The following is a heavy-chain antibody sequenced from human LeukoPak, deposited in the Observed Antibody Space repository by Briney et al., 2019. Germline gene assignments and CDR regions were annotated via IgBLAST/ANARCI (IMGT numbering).Heavy chain of an antibody. CDR1: GYSFTSYW. V-gene: IGHV5-51*01. CDR2: IYPGDSDT. D-gene: IGHD3-3*01. J-gene: IGHJ4*02. Sequence: GESLKISCKGSGYSFTSYWIGWVRQMPGKGLEWMGIIYPGDSDTRYSPSFQGQVTISADKSISTAHLQWSSLKASDTAKYYCARLGDDYYDFWSGYYNYFDYWGQGTLVTVSS. CDR3: ARLGDDYYDFWSGYYNYFDY.